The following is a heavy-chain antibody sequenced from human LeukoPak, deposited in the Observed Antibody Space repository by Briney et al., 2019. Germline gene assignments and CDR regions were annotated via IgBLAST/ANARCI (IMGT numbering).Heavy chain of an antibody. CDR1: GFTFPTYA. J-gene: IGHJ6*04. V-gene: IGHV3-23*01. CDR2: ISGSGSFS. Sequence: GGSLRLSCAASGFTSGFTFPTYAMTWVRQAPGKGLEWVSAISGSGSFSYYADSVKGRFTISRDNSKNTLSLQMNSLRAEDTAVYYCAELGITMIGGVWGKGTTVTISS. D-gene: IGHD3-10*02. CDR3: AELGITMIGGV.